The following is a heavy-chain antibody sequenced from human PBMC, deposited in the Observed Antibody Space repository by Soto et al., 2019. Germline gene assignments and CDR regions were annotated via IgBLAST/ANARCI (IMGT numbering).Heavy chain of an antibody. CDR2: IYPCDSDT. Sequence: PGESLKISCKGSGYSFTSYWIGWVRQMPGKGLEWMGFIYPCDSDTRYSPSFQGQVTISADKSISTAYLQWSSLKASDTAMYYCARVGTGDDYGDYVSVYYYGMDVWGQGTTVTVSS. D-gene: IGHD4-17*01. CDR1: GYSFTSYW. J-gene: IGHJ6*02. CDR3: ARVGTGDDYGDYVSVYYYGMDV. V-gene: IGHV5-51*01.